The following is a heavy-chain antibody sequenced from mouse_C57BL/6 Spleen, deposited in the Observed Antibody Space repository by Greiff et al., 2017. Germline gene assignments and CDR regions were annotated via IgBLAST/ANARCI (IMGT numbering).Heavy chain of an antibody. CDR2: IGPENGDT. Sequence: EVQLQQSGAELVRPGASVKLSCTASGFNIKDDYMHWVKQRPEQGLEWIGCIGPENGDTEYASKFQGKATITADTSSNTAYLQLSSLTAEETAVYYCTTYYYGSSEFAYWGQGTLVTVSA. V-gene: IGHV14-4*01. D-gene: IGHD1-1*01. CDR1: GFNIKDDY. J-gene: IGHJ3*01. CDR3: TTYYYGSSEFAY.